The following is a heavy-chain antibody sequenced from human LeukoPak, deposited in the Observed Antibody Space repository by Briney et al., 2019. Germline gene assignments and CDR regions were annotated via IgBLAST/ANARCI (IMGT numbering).Heavy chain of an antibody. Sequence: GGSLRLSCAASGFTFSSYSMNWVRQAQGKGLEWVSSISSSSSYIYYADSVKGRFTISRDNAKNSLYLQMNSLRAEDTAVYYCARVYDSSGYYWDYYYYGMDVWGQGTTVTVSS. CDR2: ISSSSSYI. CDR1: GFTFSSYS. D-gene: IGHD3-22*01. V-gene: IGHV3-21*01. CDR3: ARVYDSSGYYWDYYYYGMDV. J-gene: IGHJ6*02.